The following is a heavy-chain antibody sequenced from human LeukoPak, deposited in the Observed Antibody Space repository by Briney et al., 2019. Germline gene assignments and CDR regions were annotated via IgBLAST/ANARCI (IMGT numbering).Heavy chain of an antibody. CDR1: GLSFGDYG. CDR3: ARDLSGTGTSDFDY. Sequence: GGSLRLSCTGSGLSFGDYGLSWFRQAPGKGLEWVSSISSSSSYIYYADSVKGRFTISRDNAKNSLYLQMNSLRAEDTAVYYCARDLSGTGTSDFDYWGQGTLVTVSS. CDR2: ISSSSSYI. J-gene: IGHJ4*02. D-gene: IGHD1-1*01. V-gene: IGHV3-21*01.